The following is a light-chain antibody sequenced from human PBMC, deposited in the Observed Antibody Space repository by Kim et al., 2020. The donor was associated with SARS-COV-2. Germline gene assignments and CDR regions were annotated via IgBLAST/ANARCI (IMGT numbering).Light chain of an antibody. CDR3: HQYASAPMT. CDR2: DAS. Sequence: EIVLTQSPGTLSLSPGERATLSCRASQIVGRDYLAWYQQRPGQTPRLLIFDASTRATGIPDRFSGSGSGTDFTLSISRLEPEDFAVYYCHQYASAPMTFGQGTRLEIK. V-gene: IGKV3-20*01. J-gene: IGKJ5*01. CDR1: QIVGRDY.